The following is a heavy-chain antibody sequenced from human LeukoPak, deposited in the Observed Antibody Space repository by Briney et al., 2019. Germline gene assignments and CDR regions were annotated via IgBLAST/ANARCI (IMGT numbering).Heavy chain of an antibody. Sequence: ASVKVSCKASGYTFTNYYMHWVRQAPGQGLEWVGIINPSGGSTSYAQKFQGRVTMTRDTSTSTVYMDLTSLRSDDTAVYYCARHSLPGTTPFDYWGQGTLVTVSP. J-gene: IGHJ4*02. CDR2: INPSGGST. CDR3: ARHSLPGTTPFDY. D-gene: IGHD1-1*01. V-gene: IGHV1-46*01. CDR1: GYTFTNYY.